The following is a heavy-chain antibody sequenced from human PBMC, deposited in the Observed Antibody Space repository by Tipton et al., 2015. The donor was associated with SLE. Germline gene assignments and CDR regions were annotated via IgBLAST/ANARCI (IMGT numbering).Heavy chain of an antibody. D-gene: IGHD2-2*01. CDR3: ARLQRQWHCTTTICSHGLDV. CDR2: VNHSGNT. CDR1: GDSITDSDYY. V-gene: IGHV4-34*01. J-gene: IGHJ6*02. Sequence: TLSLTCTVSGDSITDSDYYWSWIRQPPGRGLEWIGEVNHSGNTDYNPSLKSRVTISVDTSRKQFSLKLRSATAADTAVYYCARLQRQWHCTTTICSHGLDVWGQGTTVTVSS.